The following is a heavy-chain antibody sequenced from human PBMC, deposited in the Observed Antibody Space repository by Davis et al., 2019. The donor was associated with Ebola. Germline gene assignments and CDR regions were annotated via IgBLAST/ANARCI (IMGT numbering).Heavy chain of an antibody. V-gene: IGHV4-59*12. CDR1: GGSISSYY. J-gene: IGHJ4*02. CDR3: ARGVRGYYKFDY. D-gene: IGHD3-22*01. Sequence: SETLSLTCTVSGGSISSYYWSWIRQPPGKGLEWIGYIYYSGSTNYNPSLKSRVTISVDTSKNQFSLKLSSVTAADTAVYYCARGVRGYYKFDYWGQGTLVTVSS. CDR2: IYYSGST.